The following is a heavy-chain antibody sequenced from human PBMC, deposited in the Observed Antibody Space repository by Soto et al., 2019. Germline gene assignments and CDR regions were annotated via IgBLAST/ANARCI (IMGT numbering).Heavy chain of an antibody. D-gene: IGHD5-18*01. CDR1: GDSVSSGGYY. J-gene: IGHJ4*02. CDR2: TSYIGTT. CDR3: VRGWIHLKYYLDS. V-gene: IGHV4-31*03. Sequence: QLQESGPGLVKPSQTLSLTCTVSGDSVSSGGYYWSWIRQLPGEVLEWLGYTSYIGTTYYTSVLRSRLSMSVDASRNQFSLELSSVTAADTAIYYCVRGWIHLKYYLDSWGQGLLVTVSS.